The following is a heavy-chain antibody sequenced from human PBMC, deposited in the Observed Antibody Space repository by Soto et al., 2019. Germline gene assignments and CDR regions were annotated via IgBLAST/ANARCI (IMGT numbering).Heavy chain of an antibody. V-gene: IGHV3-9*01. CDR3: AKSRSYSGYDLATPFEY. CDR2: ISWNSGSI. D-gene: IGHD5-12*01. Sequence: GGSLRLSCAASGFTFDDYAMHWVRQAPGKGLEWVSGISWNSGSIGYADSVKGRFTISRDNAKNSLYLQMNSLRAEDTALYYCAKSRSYSGYDLATPFEYWGQGTLVTVSS. J-gene: IGHJ4*02. CDR1: GFTFDDYA.